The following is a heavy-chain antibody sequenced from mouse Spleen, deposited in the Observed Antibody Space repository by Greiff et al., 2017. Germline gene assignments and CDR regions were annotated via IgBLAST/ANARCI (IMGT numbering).Heavy chain of an antibody. CDR3: ARGYYGSSTYFDY. D-gene: IGHD1-1*01. J-gene: IGHJ2*01. V-gene: IGHV1-64*01. Sequence: QVQLQQPGAELVKPGASVKLSCKASGYTFTSYWMHWVKQRPGQGLEWIGMIHPNSGSTNYNEKFKSKATLTVDKSSSTAYMQLSSLTSEDSAVYYCARGYYGSSTYFDYWGQGTTLTVSS. CDR2: IHPNSGST. CDR1: GYTFTSYW.